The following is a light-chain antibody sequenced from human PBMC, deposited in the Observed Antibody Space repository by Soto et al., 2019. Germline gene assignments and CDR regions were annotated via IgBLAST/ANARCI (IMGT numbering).Light chain of an antibody. J-gene: IGLJ1*01. CDR3: PPHARTNNSV. Sequence: QSALAQAPSASGSPGQSVTISCTGTSSDVGGYNYVSWYQQHPGKAPKLIISEVSKRPSGVPDRFSGSKSGNTASLTVSGLQAEDEADYYYPPHARTNNSVLATGREATV. V-gene: IGLV2-8*01. CDR2: EVS. CDR1: SSDVGGYNY.